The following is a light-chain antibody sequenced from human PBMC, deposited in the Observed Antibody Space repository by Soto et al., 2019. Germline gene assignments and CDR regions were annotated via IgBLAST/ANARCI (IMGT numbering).Light chain of an antibody. Sequence: EIVLTQSPGTLSLSPGERATLSCRASQSVTNNYVAWYQQKPGQAPRLPIHDASSRATGIPDRFSGGGSGTDFTLTISRLEPEDFAVYFCQQTAHSPLTFDQGTRVDIK. CDR3: QQTAHSPLT. CDR1: QSVTNNY. V-gene: IGKV3-20*01. J-gene: IGKJ1*01. CDR2: DAS.